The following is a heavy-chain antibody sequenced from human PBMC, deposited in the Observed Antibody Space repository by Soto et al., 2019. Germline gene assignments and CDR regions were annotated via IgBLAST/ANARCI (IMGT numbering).Heavy chain of an antibody. CDR2: INSDGSST. Sequence: PGGSLRLSCAASGFTFSSYWMHWVRQAPGKGLVWVSRINSDGSSTSYADSVKGRFTISRDNAKNTLYLQMNSLRAEDTAVYYCARFSPLSGIAARPSHAFDIWGQGTMVTVSS. CDR1: GFTFSSYW. CDR3: ARFSPLSGIAARPSHAFDI. V-gene: IGHV3-74*01. D-gene: IGHD6-6*01. J-gene: IGHJ3*02.